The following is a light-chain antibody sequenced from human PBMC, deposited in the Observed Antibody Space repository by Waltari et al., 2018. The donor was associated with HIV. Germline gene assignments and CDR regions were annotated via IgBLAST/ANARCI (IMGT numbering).Light chain of an antibody. CDR3: QQFSSYPWT. CDR1: QGIRSA. CDR2: DVS. J-gene: IGKJ1*01. Sequence: AIQLTQSPSSLSASIGDTATITCRASQGIRSALAWYQHRPGNPPRPLIYDVSRLQNGVPSRFSGTGYGTDFTLTINSVQPEDLATYYCQQFSSYPWTFGQGTKVDLK. V-gene: IGKV1-13*02.